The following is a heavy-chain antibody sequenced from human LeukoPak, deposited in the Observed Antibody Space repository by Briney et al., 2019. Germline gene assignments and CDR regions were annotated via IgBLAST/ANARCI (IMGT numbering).Heavy chain of an antibody. CDR2: INHSGST. V-gene: IGHV4-34*01. CDR1: GGSFSGYY. D-gene: IGHD3-16*01. Sequence: SETLSLTCAVYGGSFSGYYWSWIRQPPGKGLEWIGEINHSGSTNYNPSLKSRVTISVDTSKNQFSLKLSSVTAADTAVYYCARAKTLGFGGVIRSFDYWGQGTLVTVSS. CDR3: ARAKTLGFGGVIRSFDY. J-gene: IGHJ4*02.